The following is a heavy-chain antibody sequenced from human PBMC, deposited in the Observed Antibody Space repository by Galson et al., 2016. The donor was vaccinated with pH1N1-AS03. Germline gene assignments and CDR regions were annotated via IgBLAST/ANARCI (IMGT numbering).Heavy chain of an antibody. J-gene: IGHJ4*02. V-gene: IGHV3-33*01. CDR2: IWNDGSLK. D-gene: IGHD2-8*02. Sequence: SLRLSCAASGFTLRTFGLHWVRQAPGKGLEWVAVIWNDGSLKKYGDSVKGRFIISRDNSNNTVSLEMSSLRAEDTAVYYCVTGNQNYFDYWGQGTLVTVSS. CDR3: VTGNQNYFDY. CDR1: GFTLRTFG.